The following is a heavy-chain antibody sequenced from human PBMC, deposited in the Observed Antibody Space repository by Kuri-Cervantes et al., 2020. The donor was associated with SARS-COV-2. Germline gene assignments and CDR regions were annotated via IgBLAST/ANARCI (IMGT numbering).Heavy chain of an antibody. D-gene: IGHD2-21*02. CDR2: IIPFFGTA. J-gene: IGHJ6*02. CDR3: AADMAYCGGDCYSNYYYYYGMDV. V-gene: IGHV1-69*06. CDR1: GGTFSSYA. Sequence: SVKVSCKASGGTFSSYAISWVRQAPGQGLEWMGGIIPFFGTANYAQKFQGRVTITADKSTSTAYMELSSLRSEDTAVYYCAADMAYCGGDCYSNYYYYYGMDVWGQGTTVTVSS.